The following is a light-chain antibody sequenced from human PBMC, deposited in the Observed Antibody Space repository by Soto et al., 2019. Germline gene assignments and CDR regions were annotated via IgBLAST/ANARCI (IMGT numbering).Light chain of an antibody. CDR2: EVT. Sequence: QSVLTQPPSASGSPGQSVTISCTGTSSDVGGYKFVSWYQQHPGKAPKLIIYEVTQRPSGVPDRFSGSKSGNTASLTVSGLQAEDDADYYCTSYTSSSTQVFGTGTKVTVL. J-gene: IGLJ1*01. V-gene: IGLV2-8*01. CDR1: SSDVGGYKF. CDR3: TSYTSSSTQV.